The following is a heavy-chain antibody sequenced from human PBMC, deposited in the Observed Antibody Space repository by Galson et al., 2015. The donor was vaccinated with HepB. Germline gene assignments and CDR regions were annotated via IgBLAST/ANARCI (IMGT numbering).Heavy chain of an antibody. J-gene: IGHJ4*02. CDR3: ARDSWAAAGSPFFDY. V-gene: IGHV1-69*13. Sequence: SVKVSCKASGGTFSSYAISWVRQAPGQGLEWMGGIIPIFGTANYAQKFQGRVTITADESTSTAYMELSSLRSEDTAVYYCARDSWAAAGSPFFDYWGQGTLVTVSS. D-gene: IGHD6-13*01. CDR2: IIPIFGTA. CDR1: GGTFSSYA.